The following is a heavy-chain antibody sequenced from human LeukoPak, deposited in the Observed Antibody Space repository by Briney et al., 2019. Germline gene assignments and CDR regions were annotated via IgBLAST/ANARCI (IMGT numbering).Heavy chain of an antibody. J-gene: IGHJ6*03. Sequence: GGSLRLSCAASGITFSNYVMSWVRQAPGKGLEWVSVISASGGSTYNADSVKGRFTISRDNSKNTLYLQMNSLRVEDTAVYYCAKGILGCSSTSCYGYMDVWGKGTTVTVSS. CDR2: ISASGGST. CDR3: AKGILGCSSTSCYGYMDV. D-gene: IGHD2-2*01. V-gene: IGHV3-23*01. CDR1: GITFSNYV.